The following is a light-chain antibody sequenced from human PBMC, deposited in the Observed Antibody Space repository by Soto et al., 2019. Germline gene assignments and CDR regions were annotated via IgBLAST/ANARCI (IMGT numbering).Light chain of an antibody. V-gene: IGKV3-15*01. J-gene: IGKJ3*01. Sequence: EIVVTQSPAILSVSPGERATLSCRASQTVNRNLAWYQQKPGQAPTLLIYGASTRATGIPARFTGSGSGTEFTLTISSLQSEDFAVYYCQEYSKWPLFTFGPGTTVDIK. CDR1: QTVNRN. CDR3: QEYSKWPLFT. CDR2: GAS.